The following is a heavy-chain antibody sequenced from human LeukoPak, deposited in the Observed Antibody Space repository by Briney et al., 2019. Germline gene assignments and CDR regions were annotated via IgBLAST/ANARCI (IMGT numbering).Heavy chain of an antibody. CDR1: GGSISSSNW. D-gene: IGHD3-10*01. J-gene: IGHJ4*02. CDR3: ARGPSTRGYYGSGSYSNY. V-gene: IGHV4-4*02. CDR2: IYHSGST. Sequence: SETLSLTCAVSGGSISSSNWWSWVRQPPGKGLEWIGEIYHSGSTNYNPSLKSRVTISVDKSKNQFSLKLSSVTAADTAVYYCARGPSTRGYYGSGSYSNYWGQGTLVTVSS.